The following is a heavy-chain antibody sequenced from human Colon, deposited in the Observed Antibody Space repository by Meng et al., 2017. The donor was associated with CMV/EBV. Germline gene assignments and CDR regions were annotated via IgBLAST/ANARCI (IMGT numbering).Heavy chain of an antibody. J-gene: IGHJ4*02. CDR1: GYPFTSHY. Sequence: ASVKVSFKTSGYPFTSHYLHWVRQAPGRGLEWMGWMNPNSGDTDYAQKFQDRVEMTRDTTVNTAYLDPTRLRSADTAVYYCATVSIHDSTISDFWGQGTLVTVSS. CDR2: MNPNSGDT. CDR3: ATVSIHDSTISDF. D-gene: IGHD5/OR15-5a*01. V-gene: IGHV1-2*02.